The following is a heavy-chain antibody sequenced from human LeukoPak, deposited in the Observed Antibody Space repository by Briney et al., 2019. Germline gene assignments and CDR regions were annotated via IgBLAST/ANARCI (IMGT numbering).Heavy chain of an antibody. J-gene: IGHJ3*02. Sequence: GESLTISCTGFGYSFTTYWIGWVRQMPGKGLGWMGIIYPGDSDARYSPSLQGQVTISVDKSISTAYLQWSSLKASDTAMYYCARQGRIVVVTTTHDAFDIWGQGTMVTVSS. CDR1: GYSFTTYW. D-gene: IGHD2-21*02. CDR2: IYPGDSDA. CDR3: ARQGRIVVVTTTHDAFDI. V-gene: IGHV5-51*01.